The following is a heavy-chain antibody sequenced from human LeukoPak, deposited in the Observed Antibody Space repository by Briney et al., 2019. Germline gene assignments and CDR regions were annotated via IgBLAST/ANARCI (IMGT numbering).Heavy chain of an antibody. CDR3: ARATTVGYYYMDV. CDR2: IYHSGGT. V-gene: IGHV4-38-2*02. CDR1: GYSISSGYY. J-gene: IGHJ6*03. D-gene: IGHD4-17*01. Sequence: SETLSLTCTVSGYSISSGYYWAWIRQPPGKGLEWIGSIYHSGGTYNNPSLKSRVTISVDTSKNQFSLKLSSVTAADTAVYYCARATTVGYYYMDVWGKGTTVTVSS.